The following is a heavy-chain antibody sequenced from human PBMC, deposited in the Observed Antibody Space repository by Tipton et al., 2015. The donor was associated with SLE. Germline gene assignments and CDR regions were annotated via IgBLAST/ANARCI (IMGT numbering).Heavy chain of an antibody. CDR1: GVSMTGFYY. CDR3: ARAREYNSGSYYFDY. Sequence: TLSLTCSVSGVSMTGFYYWIWIRQPAGKGLEWIGRIYASASGITNYNPSLWSRVTMSVDTSKNQFSLRLTSMTAADTAMYYCARAREYNSGSYYFDYWGQGTLVSVSS. CDR2: IYASASGIT. V-gene: IGHV4-4*07. D-gene: IGHD3-10*01. J-gene: IGHJ4*02.